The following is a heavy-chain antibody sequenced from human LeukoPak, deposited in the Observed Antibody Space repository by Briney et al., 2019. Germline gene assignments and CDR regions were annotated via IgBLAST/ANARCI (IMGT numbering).Heavy chain of an antibody. CDR3: ARAEVGLGYCSGGSCYSRDY. J-gene: IGHJ4*02. CDR1: GYTFTSYA. D-gene: IGHD2-15*01. CDR2: INTNTGNP. V-gene: IGHV7-4-1*02. Sequence: ASVKVSCKASGYTFTSYAMNWVRQAPGQGLEWMGWINTNTGNPTYAQGFTGRFVFSLDTSVSTAYLQISSLKAEDTAVYYCARAEVGLGYCSGGSCYSRDYWGQGTLVTVSS.